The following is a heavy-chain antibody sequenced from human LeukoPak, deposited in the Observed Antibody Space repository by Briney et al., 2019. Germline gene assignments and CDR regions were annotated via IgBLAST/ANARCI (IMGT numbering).Heavy chain of an antibody. V-gene: IGHV3-23*01. CDR1: GFTFSSYA. CDR2: ISGSGGST. Sequence: GGSLRLSCAASGFTFSSYAMSWVRQASGKGLEWVSAISGSGGSTYYADSVKGRFTISRDNSKNTLYLQMNSLRAEDTAVYYCAKDRGFGELYYWGQGTLVTVSS. D-gene: IGHD3-10*01. CDR3: AKDRGFGELYY. J-gene: IGHJ4*02.